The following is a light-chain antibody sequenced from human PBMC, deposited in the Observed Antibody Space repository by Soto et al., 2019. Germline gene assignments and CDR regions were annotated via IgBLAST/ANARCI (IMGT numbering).Light chain of an antibody. CDR3: QQTDTYPNT. J-gene: IGKJ2*01. CDR1: QSISNY. CDR2: AAS. V-gene: IGKV1-39*01. Sequence: DIQMTQSPSSLSASVGDRVTITCRASQSISNYLNWYQQEPRKAPRLIIYAASSLQSGVPSRFSGSESGTEFALTINSLQREDFGTYFGQQTDTYPNTFGQGTKLEI.